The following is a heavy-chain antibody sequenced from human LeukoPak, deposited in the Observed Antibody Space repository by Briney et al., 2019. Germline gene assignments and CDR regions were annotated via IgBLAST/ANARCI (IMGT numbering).Heavy chain of an antibody. J-gene: IGHJ4*02. CDR2: IYWDDDK. CDR3: ARSPPPKFDYPMLYFDY. CDR1: GFSLSTSGVG. D-gene: IGHD3-9*01. Sequence: SGPTLVKPTQTLTLTCTFSGFSLSTSGVGVGWIRQPPGKALEWLALIYWDDDKRYSPSLKSRLTITKDTSKNQVVLTMTNMDPVDTATYYCARSPPPKFDYPMLYFDYWGQGTLVTVSS. V-gene: IGHV2-5*02.